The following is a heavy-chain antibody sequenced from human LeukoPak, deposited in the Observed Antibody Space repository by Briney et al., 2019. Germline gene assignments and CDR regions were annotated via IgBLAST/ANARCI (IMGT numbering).Heavy chain of an antibody. CDR3: ARGLSYYYDSSGRDY. D-gene: IGHD3-22*01. V-gene: IGHV3-21*01. Sequence: GGSLRLSCAASGFTFSSYGMHWVRQAPGKGLEWVSSISSSSSYIYYADSVKGRFTISRDNAKNSLYLQMNSLRAEDTAVYYCARGLSYYYDSSGRDYWGQGTLVTVSS. J-gene: IGHJ4*02. CDR2: ISSSSSYI. CDR1: GFTFSSYG.